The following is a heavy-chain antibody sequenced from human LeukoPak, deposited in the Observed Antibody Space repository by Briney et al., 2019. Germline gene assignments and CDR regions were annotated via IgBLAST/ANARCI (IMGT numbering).Heavy chain of an antibody. CDR3: ARDTVGVTDY. Sequence: GGSLRLSCAASGFTFSSYAMSWVRQAPGKGLEWVSGISGSGGSTFYADSVKGRFTISRDNAKNSLYLQMNSLRAEDTALYYCARDTVGVTDYWGQGTLVTVSS. J-gene: IGHJ4*02. D-gene: IGHD1-26*01. CDR1: GFTFSSYA. CDR2: ISGSGGST. V-gene: IGHV3-23*01.